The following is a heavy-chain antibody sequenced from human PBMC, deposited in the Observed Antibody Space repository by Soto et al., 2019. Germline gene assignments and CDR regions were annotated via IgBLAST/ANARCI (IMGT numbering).Heavy chain of an antibody. J-gene: IGHJ4*02. CDR2: IYYSGST. D-gene: IGHD4-17*01. V-gene: IGHV4-59*01. Sequence: TSETLSLTCTVSGGSISSYYWSWIRQPPGKGLEWIGYIYYSGSTNYNPSLKCRVTISVDTSKNQFSLKLSSVTAADTAVYYCARSSSYDYGDYGFDYWGQGTLVTVSS. CDR1: GGSISSYY. CDR3: ARSSSYDYGDYGFDY.